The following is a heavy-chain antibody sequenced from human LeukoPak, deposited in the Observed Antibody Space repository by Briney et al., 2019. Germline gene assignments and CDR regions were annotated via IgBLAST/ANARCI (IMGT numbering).Heavy chain of an antibody. J-gene: IGHJ4*02. CDR2: ISTIGTTI. CDR3: ATYRQVLLPLES. D-gene: IGHD2-8*02. Sequence: GGSLRLSCETSGFIFRDYYMIWIRQAPGKGLECISYISTIGTTIYYADSVKGRFTISRDNAKNSLYLQMNSLRAEDTAVYYCATYRQVLLPLESWGQGTLVTVSS. V-gene: IGHV3-11*04. CDR1: GFIFRDYY.